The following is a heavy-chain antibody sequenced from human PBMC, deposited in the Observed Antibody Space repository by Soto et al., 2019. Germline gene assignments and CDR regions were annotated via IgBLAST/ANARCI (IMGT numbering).Heavy chain of an antibody. CDR2: IYYSGST. Sequence: PSETLSLTCTFSGFSLSSSSDYLGWIRPPPGKGLEWIGSIYYSGSTYYNPSLKSRVTISVDTSKNQFSLKLSSVTAADTAVYYCARHGSRDCGGDCSARSDYWGQGTLVTVSS. D-gene: IGHD2-21*01. J-gene: IGHJ4*02. V-gene: IGHV4-39*01. CDR3: ARHGSRDCGGDCSARSDY. CDR1: GFSLSSSSDY.